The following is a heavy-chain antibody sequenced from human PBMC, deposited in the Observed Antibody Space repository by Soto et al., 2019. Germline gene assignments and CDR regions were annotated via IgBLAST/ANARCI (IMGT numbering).Heavy chain of an antibody. J-gene: IGHJ3*02. D-gene: IGHD5-12*01. CDR3: AKFRLYSGYDYRAFDI. CDR1: GFTFSGYA. V-gene: IGHV3-23*01. CDR2: ISGNGGKI. Sequence: EAQLLESGGGLVQPGGSLRLSCAASGFTFSGYAMAWVRQAPGKGLEWVSTISGNGGKIYYADSVKGRFTISRDNSKNTLYLQMNSLRAEDTALYHCAKFRLYSGYDYRAFDIWGQGTMVTVSS.